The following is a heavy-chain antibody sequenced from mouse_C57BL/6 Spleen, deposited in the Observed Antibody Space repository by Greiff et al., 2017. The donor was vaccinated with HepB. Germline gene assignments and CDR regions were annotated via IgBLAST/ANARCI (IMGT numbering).Heavy chain of an antibody. V-gene: IGHV1-76*01. Sequence: QVQLKQSGAELVRPGASVKLSCKASGYTFTDYYINWVKQRPGQGLEWIARIYPGSGNTYYNEKFKGKATLTAEKSSSTAYMQLSSLTSEDSAVYFCAREGGLHWYFDVWGPGTTVTVSS. CDR3: AREGGLHWYFDV. CDR1: GYTFTDYY. J-gene: IGHJ1*01. D-gene: IGHD1-1*02. CDR2: IYPGSGNT.